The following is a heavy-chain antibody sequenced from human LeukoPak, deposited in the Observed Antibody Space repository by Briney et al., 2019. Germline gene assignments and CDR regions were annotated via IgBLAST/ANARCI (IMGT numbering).Heavy chain of an antibody. V-gene: IGHV3-48*04. CDR3: AELGITMIGGV. J-gene: IGHJ6*04. CDR1: GITFSTYS. D-gene: IGHD3-10*02. Sequence: GGSLRFSCAGSGITFSTYSMNWVRQAPGKGLEWVSYISSSGSTIYYADSVKGRFTISRDNAKNSLYLQMNSLRAEDTAVYYCAELGITMIGGVWGKGTTVTISS. CDR2: ISSSGSTI.